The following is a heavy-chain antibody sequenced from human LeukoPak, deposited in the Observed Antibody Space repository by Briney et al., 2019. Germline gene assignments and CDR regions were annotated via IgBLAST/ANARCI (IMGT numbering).Heavy chain of an antibody. CDR1: GFTFSSYA. V-gene: IGHV3-23*01. Sequence: GGSLRLSCAASGFTFSSYAMSWVRQAPGKGLEWVSGISAGGASTYYAVSVKGRLTISRDNSKNTLYLQMNSLRAEDTAVYYCANWRGDFRYFDYWGQGTLVTVSS. J-gene: IGHJ4*02. D-gene: IGHD2-21*02. CDR2: ISAGGAST. CDR3: ANWRGDFRYFDY.